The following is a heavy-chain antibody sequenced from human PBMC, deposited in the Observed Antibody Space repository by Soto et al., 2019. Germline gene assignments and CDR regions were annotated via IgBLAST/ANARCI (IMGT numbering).Heavy chain of an antibody. Sequence: QVPLVESGGGVVQPGTSLRLSCAASGFTCSSYGMHWVRQAPGKGLAWVAVISHDGSTKYYADSVKGRFTISRDNSKNTLYLQMNSLRVEDTAVYYCANQIQTGHWGQGTLVIVSS. D-gene: IGHD5-18*01. CDR1: GFTCSSYG. CDR3: ANQIQTGH. V-gene: IGHV3-30*18. J-gene: IGHJ4*02. CDR2: ISHDGSTK.